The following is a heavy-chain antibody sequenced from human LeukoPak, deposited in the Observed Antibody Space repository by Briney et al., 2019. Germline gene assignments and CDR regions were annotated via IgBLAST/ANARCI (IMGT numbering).Heavy chain of an antibody. V-gene: IGHV1-69*13. CDR3: ARVGVYGDYAYGMDV. D-gene: IGHD4-17*01. CDR1: GYTFTSYY. J-gene: IGHJ6*02. Sequence: ASVKVSCKASGYTFTSYYMHWVRQAPGQGLEWMGGIIPIFGTANYAQKFQGRVTITADESTSTAYMELSSLRSEDTAVYYCARVGVYGDYAYGMDVWGQGTTVTVSS. CDR2: IIPIFGTA.